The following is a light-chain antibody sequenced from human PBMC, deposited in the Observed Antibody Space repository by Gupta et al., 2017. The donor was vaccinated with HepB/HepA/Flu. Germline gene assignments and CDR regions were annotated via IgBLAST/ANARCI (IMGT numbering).Light chain of an antibody. J-gene: IGKJ1*01. Sequence: DMVMTPSPLSLPVTPGEPASISCRSSQSLLHSKGYNYLDWYLQKPGQSPQLLIYLGSNRASGVPDRFSGSGSGTDFTLKISRVEAEDVGVYYCMQALQTPWTFGQGTKVEIK. CDR3: MQALQTPWT. CDR1: QSLLHSKGYNY. CDR2: LGS. V-gene: IGKV2-28*01.